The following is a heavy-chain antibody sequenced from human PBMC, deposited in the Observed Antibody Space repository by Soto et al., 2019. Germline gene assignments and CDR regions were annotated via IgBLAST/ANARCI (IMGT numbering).Heavy chain of an antibody. CDR1: GFTFSSYG. CDR3: AIVAASDAFDI. CDR2: ISYDGSNK. J-gene: IGHJ3*02. Sequence: QVQLVESGGGVVQPGRSLRLSCAASGFTFSSYGMHWVRQAPGKGLVWVAVISYDGSNKYYADSVKGRFTISRDNSKNTLYLQMNSLRAEDTAVYYCAIVAASDAFDIWGQGTMVTISS. V-gene: IGHV3-30*03.